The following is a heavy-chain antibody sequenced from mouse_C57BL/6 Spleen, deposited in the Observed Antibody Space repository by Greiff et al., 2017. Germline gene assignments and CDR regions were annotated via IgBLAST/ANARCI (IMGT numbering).Heavy chain of an antibody. D-gene: IGHD3-3*01. V-gene: IGHV10-1*01. CDR3: VKDSWDY. Sequence: EVKLVESGGGLVQPKGSLKLSCAASGFSFNTYAMNWVRQAPGKGLEWVALIRSKSNNYATYYADSVKDRFTISRDDSESMLYLQMNNLKTEDTDMYYGVKDSWDYWGQGTTLTVSS. CDR2: IRSKSNNYAT. CDR1: GFSFNTYA. J-gene: IGHJ2*01.